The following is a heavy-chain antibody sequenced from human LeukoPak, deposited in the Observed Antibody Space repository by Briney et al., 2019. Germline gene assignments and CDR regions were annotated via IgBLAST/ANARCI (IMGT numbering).Heavy chain of an antibody. Sequence: PGGSLRLSCAASGFTFSSYAMSWVRQAPGKGLEWVSAISGSGGSTYYADSVKGRFTISRDNSKNTLYLQMNSLRAEDTAVYYCATVGSVGNCNSASCSFDYWGQGTLVTVPS. CDR2: ISGSGGST. V-gene: IGHV3-23*01. J-gene: IGHJ4*02. CDR1: GFTFSSYA. D-gene: IGHD2/OR15-2a*01. CDR3: ATVGSVGNCNSASCSFDY.